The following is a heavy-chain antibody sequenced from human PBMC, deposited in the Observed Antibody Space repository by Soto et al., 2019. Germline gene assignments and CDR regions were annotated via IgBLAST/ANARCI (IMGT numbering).Heavy chain of an antibody. D-gene: IGHD3-10*01. Sequence: GSLRISFAASGCTFRTYDMSWVRQPPGRGLEWFSATDTSGGSTYYAASVKGRFTVSRDNSKNTLHLQMNSLRAEDTAVYYCAKDQAEGGFTYGFFYYYGLDVWGQGTTVTV. CDR1: GCTFRTYD. CDR3: AKDQAEGGFTYGFFYYYGLDV. J-gene: IGHJ6*02. V-gene: IGHV3-23*01. CDR2: TDTSGGST.